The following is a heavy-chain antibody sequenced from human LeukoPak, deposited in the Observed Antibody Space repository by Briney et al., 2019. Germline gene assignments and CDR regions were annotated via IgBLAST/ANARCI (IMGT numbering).Heavy chain of an antibody. D-gene: IGHD6-13*01. CDR1: GGSISSSSYY. V-gene: IGHV4-39*01. J-gene: IGHJ6*03. Sequence: SETLSLTCTVSGGSISSSSYYWGWIRQPPGKGLEWIGSIYYSGSTYYNPSLKSRVTISVDTSKNQFSLKLSSVTAADTAVYYCARGIAAQYYYYYYIDVWGKGTTVTVSS. CDR3: ARGIAAQYYYYYYIDV. CDR2: IYYSGST.